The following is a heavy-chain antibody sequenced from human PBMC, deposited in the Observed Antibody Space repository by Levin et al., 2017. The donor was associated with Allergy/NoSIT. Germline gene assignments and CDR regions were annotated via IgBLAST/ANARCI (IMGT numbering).Heavy chain of an antibody. CDR2: IHYSGST. CDR1: GGYISSSY. D-gene: IGHD5-12*01. J-gene: IGHJ6*02. Sequence: SQTLSLTCAVSGGYISSSYWSWIRQPPGKGLEWIGYIHYSGSTNYNPSLKSRVTISVDTSKNQFSLNLNSVTAADTAVYFCARDRTIVTTKDVYYYGMDGWGQGTTVTVSS. V-gene: IGHV4-59*01. CDR3: ARDRTIVTTKDVYYYGMDG.